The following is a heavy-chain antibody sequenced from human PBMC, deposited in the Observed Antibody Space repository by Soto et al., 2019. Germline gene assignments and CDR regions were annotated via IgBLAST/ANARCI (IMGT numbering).Heavy chain of an antibody. V-gene: IGHV4-39*01. Sequence: PSETLSLTCTVSGVSITTTSYYWGWIRQPPGKGLEWIGSVYFSGTTYYNPSLKSRVTISVDTSKNHFSLRLSSVTAADTATYYCARHGSYWGQGTLVTVS. J-gene: IGHJ4*02. CDR3: ARHGSY. CDR1: GVSITTTSYY. CDR2: VYFSGTT.